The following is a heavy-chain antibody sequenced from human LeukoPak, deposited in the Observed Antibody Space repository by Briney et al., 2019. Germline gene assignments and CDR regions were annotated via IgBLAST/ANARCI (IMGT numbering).Heavy chain of an antibody. Sequence: GGSLRLSCAASAFSLNAYNMNWVRQAPGKGLEWVSSISYTGTYIYYADSVKGRFTISRDNSKSTLYLQMNSLRAEDTAVYYCAKAHPEYSSGWYYFDYWGQGTLVTVSS. CDR1: AFSLNAYN. D-gene: IGHD6-19*01. CDR3: AKAHPEYSSGWYYFDY. V-gene: IGHV3-21*04. CDR2: ISYTGTYI. J-gene: IGHJ4*02.